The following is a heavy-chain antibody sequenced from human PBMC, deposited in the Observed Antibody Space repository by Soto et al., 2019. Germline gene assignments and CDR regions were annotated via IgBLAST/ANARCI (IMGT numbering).Heavy chain of an antibody. CDR2: IYPGDSDT. CDR1: GYDFISYW. CDR3: ARPPLPGYSIHFNS. V-gene: IGHV5-51*01. J-gene: IGHJ4*02. D-gene: IGHD2-15*01. Sequence: PGESLKISCKGSGYDFISYWIGWVRQMPGTGLEWMGIIYPGDSDTRYSPSFQGQVTISADRSTGTSFLQWRSLKASDTALYYCARPPLPGYSIHFNSWGQGTLVTVS.